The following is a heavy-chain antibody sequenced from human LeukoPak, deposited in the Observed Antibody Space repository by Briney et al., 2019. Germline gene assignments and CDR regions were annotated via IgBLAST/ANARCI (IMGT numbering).Heavy chain of an antibody. Sequence: GGSLRLSCAASGFNFTAYSVNWVRQAPGKGLERVSSITRSTSYIYFADSVRGRFTISRDNAKNSLYLQMNSLRAEDTAVYYCARDPNPRDAGYWGQGTLVTVSS. V-gene: IGHV3-21*01. CDR3: ARDPNPRDAGY. J-gene: IGHJ4*02. CDR1: GFNFTAYS. D-gene: IGHD5-24*01. CDR2: ITRSTSYI.